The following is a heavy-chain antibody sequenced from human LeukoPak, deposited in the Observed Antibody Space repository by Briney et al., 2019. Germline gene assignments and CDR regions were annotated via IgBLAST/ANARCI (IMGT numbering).Heavy chain of an antibody. CDR1: GFTFSSYA. J-gene: IGHJ4*02. V-gene: IGHV3-30-3*01. D-gene: IGHD6-19*01. CDR2: ISYDGSNK. CDR3: AKSIAVADLYFDY. Sequence: GGSLRLSCAASGFTFSSYAMHWVRQAPGKGLEWVAVISYDGSNKYYADSVKGRFTISRHNSKNTLYLQMNSLRAEDTAVYYCAKSIAVADLYFDYWGQGTLVTVSS.